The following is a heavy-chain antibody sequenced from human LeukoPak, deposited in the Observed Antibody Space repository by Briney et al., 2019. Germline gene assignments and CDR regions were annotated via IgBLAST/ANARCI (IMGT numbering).Heavy chain of an antibody. CDR2: IYYSGST. CDR3: ARDSLDY. V-gene: IGHV4-39*07. Sequence: SETLSLTCTVSGGSISSTSYYWAWIRQPPGKGLEWIGSIYYSGSTYYNSSLKSRVTISLDTSKNQFSLKLTSVTAAGTAVYYCARDSLDYWGQGTLVTVSS. CDR1: GGSISSTSYY. J-gene: IGHJ4*02.